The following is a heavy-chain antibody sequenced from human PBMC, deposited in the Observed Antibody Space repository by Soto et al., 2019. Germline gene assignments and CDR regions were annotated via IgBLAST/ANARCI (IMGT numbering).Heavy chain of an antibody. Sequence: ASVKVSCKASGYTFTGYYMHWVRQAAGQGLGWMGWINPNSGGTNYAQKFQGWVPMTRDTSISTAYMELSRLRSDETAVYYCAREREYCLRFFSSGFDPWGQGTLVTVSS. V-gene: IGHV1-2*04. CDR3: AREREYCLRFFSSGFDP. CDR2: INPNSGGT. J-gene: IGHJ5*02. D-gene: IGHD3-3*01. CDR1: GYTFTGYY.